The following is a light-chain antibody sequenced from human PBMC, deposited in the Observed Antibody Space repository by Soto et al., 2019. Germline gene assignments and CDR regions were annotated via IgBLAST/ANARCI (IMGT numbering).Light chain of an antibody. Sequence: DILLIQSPATLSASVGDRITITCRASENIFKFLAWYQQRSGSAPNLLIYAASYLERRVPSRFSVSGSGIEFTLTIDNLQPNDSATYFCQHYHSQSITFGGGTQVDVK. J-gene: IGKJ4*01. V-gene: IGKV1-5*01. CDR3: QHYHSQSIT. CDR1: ENIFKF. CDR2: AAS.